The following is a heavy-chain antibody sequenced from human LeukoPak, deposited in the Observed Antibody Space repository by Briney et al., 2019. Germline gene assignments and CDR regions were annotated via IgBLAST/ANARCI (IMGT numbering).Heavy chain of an antibody. CDR1: GGSFSGYY. CDR2: IYYSGST. J-gene: IGHJ4*02. D-gene: IGHD3-16*01. CDR3: ARDNEAGGYYFDY. Sequence: SETLSLTCAVYGGSFSGYYWSWIRQHPGKGLGWIGYIYYSGSTYYNPSLKSRVTISVDTSKNQLSLRLGSVTAADTAVYYCARDNEAGGYYFDYWGQGTLVTVSS. V-gene: IGHV4-31*11.